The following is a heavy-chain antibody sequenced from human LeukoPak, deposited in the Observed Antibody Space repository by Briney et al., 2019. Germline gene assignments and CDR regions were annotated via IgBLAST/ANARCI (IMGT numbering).Heavy chain of an antibody. V-gene: IGHV3-7*01. CDR2: IKYDGGDR. J-gene: IGHJ4*02. CDR1: GSTFREHW. CDR3: ARAGRGWYYFDY. Sequence: PGGSLRFSCAASGSTFREHWMNWVRQAPGKGLEWVANIKYDGGDRQYVDSVRGRFTISRDNAGNSLYLQMNDLRGEDTAVYYCARAGRGWYYFDYWGQGTSVTVSS. D-gene: IGHD6-19*01.